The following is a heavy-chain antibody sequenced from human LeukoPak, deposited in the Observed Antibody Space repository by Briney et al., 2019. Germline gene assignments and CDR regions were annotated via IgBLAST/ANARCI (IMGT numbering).Heavy chain of an antibody. CDR1: GFTFSSYA. V-gene: IGHV3-23*01. Sequence: SGGSLRLSCAASGFTFSSYAMSWVRQAPGKGLEWVSAISGSGGSTYYADSVKGRFTISRDNSKNTLYLQMNSLRAEDTAVYYCAKDQGVVRGVIPDYWGQGTLVTVSS. D-gene: IGHD3-10*01. CDR3: AKDQGVVRGVIPDY. J-gene: IGHJ4*02. CDR2: ISGSGGST.